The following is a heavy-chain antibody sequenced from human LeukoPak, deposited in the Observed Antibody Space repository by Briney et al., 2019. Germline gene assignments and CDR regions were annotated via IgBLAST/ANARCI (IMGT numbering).Heavy chain of an antibody. D-gene: IGHD2-21*02. CDR3: GRDTATALDY. CDR1: GFTLNDHY. J-gene: IGHJ4*02. Sequence: PGGSLRLSCAASGFTLNDHYMDWVRQAPGKGLEWVGRIKNKRGSYTADYAASVEGRFTISRDDSQNSLYLQMNSPKTEDTAVYYCGRDTATALDYWGQGTLVTVSS. CDR2: IKNKRGSYTA. V-gene: IGHV3-72*01.